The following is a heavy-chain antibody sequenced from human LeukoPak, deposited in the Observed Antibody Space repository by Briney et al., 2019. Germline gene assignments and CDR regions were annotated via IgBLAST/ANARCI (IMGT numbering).Heavy chain of an antibody. Sequence: SETLSLTCTVSGGSISSGDYYWGWIRQPPGKGLEWIGYIYYSGSTYYNPSLKSRVTISVDTSKNQFSLKLSSVTAADTAVYYCARGYCSSTSCYTFYYYYYGMDVWGQGTTVTVSS. CDR2: IYYSGST. D-gene: IGHD2-2*02. CDR3: ARGYCSSTSCYTFYYYYYGMDV. CDR1: GGSISSGDYY. V-gene: IGHV4-30-4*01. J-gene: IGHJ6*02.